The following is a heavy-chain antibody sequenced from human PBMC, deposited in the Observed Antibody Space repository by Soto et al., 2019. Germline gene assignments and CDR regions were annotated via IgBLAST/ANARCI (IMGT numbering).Heavy chain of an antibody. CDR3: SSVAPGGMSYYYYGMDV. Sequence: GASVKVSCKASGGTFSSYAISWVRQAPGQGLEWMGGIIPIFGTANYAQKFQGRVTITADESTSTAYMELSSLRSEATAVYYCSSVAPGGMSYYYYGMDVWGQGTRVTVSS. CDR2: IIPIFGTA. J-gene: IGHJ6*02. CDR1: GGTFSSYA. D-gene: IGHD6-19*01. V-gene: IGHV1-69*13.